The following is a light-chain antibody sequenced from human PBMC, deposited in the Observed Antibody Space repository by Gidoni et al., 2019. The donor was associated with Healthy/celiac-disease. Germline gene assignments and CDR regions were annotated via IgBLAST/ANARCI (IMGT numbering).Light chain of an antibody. CDR3: QQYGSSSLT. CDR2: GAS. Sequence: EIVLTQSPGTLSLSPGERATLSCRASQIVSSSYLAWYQQKPGQAPRLLIYGASSRATGIPDRFSGSLSGTDFTLTISRLEPEDFAVYYCQQYGSSSLTFGGGTKVEIK. V-gene: IGKV3-20*01. CDR1: QIVSSSY. J-gene: IGKJ4*01.